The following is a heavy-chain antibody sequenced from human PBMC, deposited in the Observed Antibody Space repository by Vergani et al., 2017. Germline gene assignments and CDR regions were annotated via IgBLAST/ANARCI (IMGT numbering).Heavy chain of an antibody. CDR1: GFTFDDYA. J-gene: IGHJ5*02. CDR3: ARDNGAARRYFDP. D-gene: IGHD6-6*01. V-gene: IGHV4-31*02. Sequence: VQLVESGGGLVQPGRSLRLSCAASGFTFDDYAMHWVRQAPGKGLEWIGYIYYSGSTYYNPSLKSRVTISVDTSKNQFSLKLSSVTAADTAVYYCARDNGAARRYFDPWGQGTLVTVSS. CDR2: IYYSGST.